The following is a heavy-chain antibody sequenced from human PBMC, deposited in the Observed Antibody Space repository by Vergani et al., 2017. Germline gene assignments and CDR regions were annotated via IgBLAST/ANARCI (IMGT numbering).Heavy chain of an antibody. CDR1: GFTFSSYG. Sequence: QVQLVESGGGLVKPGGSLRLSCTASGFTFSSYGMHWVRQAPGKGLEWVAVISYDGSNKYYADSVKGRFTISRDNSKNTLYLQMNSLRAEDTAVYYCARPATGIAVAGSFDYWGQGTLVTVSS. CDR2: ISYDGSNK. CDR3: ARPATGIAVAGSFDY. J-gene: IGHJ4*02. V-gene: IGHV3-30*03. D-gene: IGHD6-19*01.